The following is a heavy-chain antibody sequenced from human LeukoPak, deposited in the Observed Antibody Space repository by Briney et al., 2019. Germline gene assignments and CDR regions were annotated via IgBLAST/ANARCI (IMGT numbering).Heavy chain of an antibody. D-gene: IGHD4-23*01. CDR2: IYYSGST. V-gene: IGHV4-59*01. Sequence: SETLSLTCTVSGVSISSYYWSWIRQPPGKGLEWIGYIYYSGSTNYNPSLKSRVTISVDTSKNQFSLKLSSVTAADTAVYYCARDGSSYGGNLSWFDPWGQGTLVTVSS. CDR1: GVSISSYY. CDR3: ARDGSSYGGNLSWFDP. J-gene: IGHJ5*02.